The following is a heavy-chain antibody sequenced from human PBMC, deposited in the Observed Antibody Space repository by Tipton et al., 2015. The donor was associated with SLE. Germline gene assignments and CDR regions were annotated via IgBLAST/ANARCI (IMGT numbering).Heavy chain of an antibody. CDR1: GFTFTPYA. Sequence: QSGPEVKKPGASVKVSCKASGFTFTPYAFHWVRQAPGQRLEWMGWIDAGRGNTKYSQKFQGRLSITRDTSASTVYMELSSLRSEDTAVYYCARDNCSVTSCYDPWGQGTLVTVSS. D-gene: IGHD2-2*01. J-gene: IGHJ5*02. CDR2: IDAGRGNT. CDR3: ARDNCSVTSCYDP. V-gene: IGHV1-3*01.